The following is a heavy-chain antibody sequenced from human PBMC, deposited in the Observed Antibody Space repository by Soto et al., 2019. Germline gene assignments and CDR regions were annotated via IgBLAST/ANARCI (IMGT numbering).Heavy chain of an antibody. CDR3: ARGGSLYWYFDL. CDR1: RFTFTSYA. CDR2: INAGNGNT. V-gene: IGHV1-3*01. J-gene: IGHJ2*01. Sequence: ASVKVSCKAPRFTFTSYALYWVRQAPGQRLEWMGWINAGNGNTKYSQKFQGRVTITRDTSASTAYMELSSLRAEDTAVYYCARGGSLYWYFDLWGRGTLVTVSS. D-gene: IGHD1-26*01.